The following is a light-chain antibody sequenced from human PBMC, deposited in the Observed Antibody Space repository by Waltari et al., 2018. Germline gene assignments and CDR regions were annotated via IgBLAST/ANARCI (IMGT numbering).Light chain of an antibody. CDR1: QDLDHW. CDR3: QQLHSYPRA. Sequence: AIQVTQSPSSLSASVGDRVTITCRASQDLDHWLAWSQQKPGKAPNLLIYGASVLESGVPSRFSGSGSGTDFTLTISSLQPEDFATYYCQQLHSYPRAFGGGTKVEI. V-gene: IGKV1-13*02. J-gene: IGKJ4*01. CDR2: GAS.